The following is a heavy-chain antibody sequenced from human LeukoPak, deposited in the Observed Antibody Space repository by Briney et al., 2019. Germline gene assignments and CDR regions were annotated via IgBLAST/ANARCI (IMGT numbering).Heavy chain of an antibody. V-gene: IGHV3-11*06. CDR2: IGIDSGNT. CDR3: ASKVTTGY. D-gene: IGHD4-17*01. CDR1: GFIFGDYS. Sequence: GGSLRLSCAASGFIFGDYSMNWVRQPPGKGLEWISYIGIDSGNTKYADSVKGRFTISADNAKNSLYPQMNSLRVEDTAVYYCASKVTTGYWGQGTLVTVSS. J-gene: IGHJ4*02.